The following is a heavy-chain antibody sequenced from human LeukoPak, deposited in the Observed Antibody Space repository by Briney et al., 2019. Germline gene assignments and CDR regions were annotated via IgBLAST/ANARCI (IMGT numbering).Heavy chain of an antibody. CDR1: GTSFTSYY. J-gene: IGHJ4*02. D-gene: IGHD4-17*01. CDR2: VNHSGYT. V-gene: IGHV4-34*01. Sequence: SETLSLTCGVSGTSFTSYYWSWIRQTPGKGLEWIGEVNHSGYTNMNPSLKSRVTISVDTSKNQFSLLMTSVTAADTAVYFCARMTTGHDYWGQGTLVTVSS. CDR3: ARMTTGHDY.